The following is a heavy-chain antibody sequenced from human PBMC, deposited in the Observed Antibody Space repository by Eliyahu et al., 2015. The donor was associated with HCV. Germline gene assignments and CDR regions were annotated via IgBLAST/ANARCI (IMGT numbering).Heavy chain of an antibody. J-gene: IGHJ4*02. CDR3: ARGHSTSGFDS. V-gene: IGHV4-34*01. D-gene: IGHD3-10*01. CDR1: AASMTGYY. CDR2: MNHGGFT. Sequence: QVQLQQWGAGLLKPSETLFLTCGVSAASMTGYYWSWIRQXPGKGLXXMGEMNHGGFTXDNPSLKSRVTVSVDTSRKQFSLRLTSVTAADTGVYYCARGHSTSGFDSWGPGILVIVSS.